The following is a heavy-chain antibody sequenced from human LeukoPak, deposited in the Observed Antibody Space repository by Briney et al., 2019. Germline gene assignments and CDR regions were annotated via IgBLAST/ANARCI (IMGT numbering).Heavy chain of an antibody. V-gene: IGHV3-48*01. Sequence: PGGSLRLSCAASGFTFSSYSMNWVRQAPGKGLEWVSYISSSSSTIYYADSVKGRFTISRDNAKNSLYLQMNSLRAEDTAVYYCARALAMSHYYDSSGYCDYWGQGTLVTVSS. J-gene: IGHJ4*02. CDR2: ISSSSSTI. CDR3: ARALAMSHYYDSSGYCDY. CDR1: GFTFSSYS. D-gene: IGHD3-22*01.